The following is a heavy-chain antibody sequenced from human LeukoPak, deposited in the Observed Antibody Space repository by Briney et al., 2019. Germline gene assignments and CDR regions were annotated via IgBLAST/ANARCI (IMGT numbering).Heavy chain of an antibody. J-gene: IGHJ4*02. CDR2: ISGGGETT. CDR3: ARDYADYVGYFFFDY. D-gene: IGHD4-17*01. CDR1: GFTFNNYA. Sequence: GGSLRLSCAASGFTFNNYAMNRVRQAPGKGLEWVSSISGGGETTYYADSAKGRFTISRDNSQNTLYLQMNSLRAEDTAVYYCARDYADYVGYFFFDYWGQGTLVSVSS. V-gene: IGHV3-23*01.